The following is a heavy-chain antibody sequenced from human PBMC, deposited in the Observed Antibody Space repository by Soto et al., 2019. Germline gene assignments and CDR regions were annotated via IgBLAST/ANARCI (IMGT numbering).Heavy chain of an antibody. V-gene: IGHV2-5*01. CDR1: GFSLSTSGVG. CDR3: AHRRGSGYYYYYYGMDV. J-gene: IGHJ6*02. Sequence: QITLKESGPTLVNPTQTLTLTCTFSGFSLSTSGVGVGWIRQPPGKALEWLALIYWNDDKRYSPSLKSRLTITKDTSKNQVVLTMTNMDPVDTATYYCAHRRGSGYYYYYYGMDVWGQGTTVTVSS. CDR2: IYWNDDK. D-gene: IGHD3-22*01.